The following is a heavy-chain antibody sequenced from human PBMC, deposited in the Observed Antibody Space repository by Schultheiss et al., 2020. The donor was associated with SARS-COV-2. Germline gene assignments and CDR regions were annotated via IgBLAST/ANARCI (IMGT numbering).Heavy chain of an antibody. CDR1: GFTFSSYA. CDR2: IKQDGSEK. V-gene: IGHV3-7*03. CDR3: AKTPGKIWSAAGPFDY. D-gene: IGHD6-13*01. J-gene: IGHJ4*02. Sequence: GESLKISCAASGFTFSSYAMSWVRQAPGKGLEWVANIKQDGSEKYYVDSVKGRFTISRDNAKNTLYLQMNSLRAEDTAVYYCAKTPGKIWSAAGPFDYWGQGTLVTVSS.